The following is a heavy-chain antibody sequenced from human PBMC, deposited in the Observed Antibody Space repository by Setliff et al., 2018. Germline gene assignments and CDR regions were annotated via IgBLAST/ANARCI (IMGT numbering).Heavy chain of an antibody. CDR3: ARGPTIFGAIYYMDV. CDR1: GGTFSSYA. D-gene: IGHD3-3*01. V-gene: IGHV1-69*13. Sequence: SVKVSCKASGGTFSSYAISWVRQAPGQGLEWMGGIIPIFGTANYAQKFQGRVTITADESTSTAYMELSSLRSEDTAVYYCARGPTIFGAIYYMDVWGKGTTVTVSS. CDR2: IIPIFGTA. J-gene: IGHJ6*03.